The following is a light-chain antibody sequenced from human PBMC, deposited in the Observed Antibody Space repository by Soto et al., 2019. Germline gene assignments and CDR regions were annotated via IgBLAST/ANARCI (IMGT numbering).Light chain of an antibody. Sequence: ALQVTQSPSSLSASVGDTVTITCRASQGISSAFAWYQQKPGKVPRLLIYDVFNLQTGVPSRFSRSGSGTDFTLTISRLQPEDFATYYCQQLEAYPLTFGQGTRLEVK. V-gene: IGKV1-13*02. J-gene: IGKJ5*01. CDR3: QQLEAYPLT. CDR1: QGISSA. CDR2: DVF.